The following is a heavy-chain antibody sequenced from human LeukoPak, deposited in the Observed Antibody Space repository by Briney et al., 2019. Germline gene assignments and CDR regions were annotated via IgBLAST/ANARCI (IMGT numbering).Heavy chain of an antibody. D-gene: IGHD2-21*02. J-gene: IGHJ4*02. CDR3: ARPAYCGGDCYFDDY. CDR1: GGSISSSSSY. Sequence: SETLSLTCTVPGGSISSSSSYWGWIRQPPGQGLEWIGIIYYSGTTYYNPSLKSRVTISIDTSRNQFSLKLSSMTAADTAVYYCARPAYCGGDCYFDDYWGQGTLVTVSS. V-gene: IGHV4-39*01. CDR2: IYYSGTT.